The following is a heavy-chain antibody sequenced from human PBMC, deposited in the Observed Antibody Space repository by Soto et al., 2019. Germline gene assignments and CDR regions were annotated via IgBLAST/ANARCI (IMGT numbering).Heavy chain of an antibody. CDR1: GGTFSSYA. V-gene: IGHV1-69*13. CDR3: ARDRTFIAAAGREGYYFDY. Sequence: SVKVSCKASGGTFSSYAISWVRQAPGQGLEWMGGIIPIFGTANYAQKFQGRVTITADESTSTAYMELSSLRSEDTAVYYCARDRTFIAAAGREGYYFDYWGQGTLVTVSS. D-gene: IGHD6-13*01. J-gene: IGHJ4*02. CDR2: IIPIFGTA.